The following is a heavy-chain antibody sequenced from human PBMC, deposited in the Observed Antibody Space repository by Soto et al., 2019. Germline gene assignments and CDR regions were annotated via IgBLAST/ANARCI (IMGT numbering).Heavy chain of an antibody. Sequence: QPGGALRLSCAASGFTFRSYWMQWVRQAPGKGLVWVSWINSDGSSTSYADSVQGRFTISRNNAKNTLYLQMNSLRAEDTAVYYCASGGSSLNFDSWGQGTLVTVSS. V-gene: IGHV3-74*01. CDR3: ASGGSSLNFDS. J-gene: IGHJ4*02. D-gene: IGHD6-6*01. CDR1: GFTFRSYW. CDR2: INSDGSST.